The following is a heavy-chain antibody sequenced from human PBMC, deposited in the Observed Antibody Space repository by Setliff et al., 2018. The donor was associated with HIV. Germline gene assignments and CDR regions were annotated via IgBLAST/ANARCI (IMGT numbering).Heavy chain of an antibody. D-gene: IGHD5-12*01. Sequence: SETLSLTCIVSGGSISNDSYYWTWIRQPAGKGLEWIGHIFISGSTNCNPSLKSRVTISVDTSKNQLSLKLSSVTAADTAVYYCARDGAQVDSGYGVWGWFDPWGQGTLVTVSS. J-gene: IGHJ5*02. CDR3: ARDGAQVDSGYGVWGWFDP. CDR2: IFISGST. V-gene: IGHV4-61*10. CDR1: GGSISNDSYY.